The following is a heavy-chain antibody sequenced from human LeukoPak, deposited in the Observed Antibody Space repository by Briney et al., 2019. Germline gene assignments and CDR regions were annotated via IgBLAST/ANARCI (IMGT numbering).Heavy chain of an antibody. CDR3: AWSTYSCGPFNL. Sequence: SETLSLTCTVSGGSISSSYWSWIRQAPGRALEWIGYIYYSGSTYYNPSLKSRVTISVDTSKNQFSLKLSSVTAADTAVFYCAWSTYSCGPFNLWGRGTLVTVSS. J-gene: IGHJ2*01. CDR2: IYYSGST. D-gene: IGHD5-18*01. V-gene: IGHV4-59*08. CDR1: GGSISSSY.